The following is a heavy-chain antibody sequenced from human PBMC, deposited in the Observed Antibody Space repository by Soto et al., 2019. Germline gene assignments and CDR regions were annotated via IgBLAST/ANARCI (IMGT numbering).Heavy chain of an antibody. Sequence: QLQLQESGPGLVKPSETLSLTCTVSGGSISSSSYYWGWIRQPPGKGLEWIGSIYYSGSTYSNPSLKSRVTISVDTSKNQFSLKLSSVTAADTAVYYCATVLRYFDWLPTEALPWGQGTLVTVSS. CDR3: ATVLRYFDWLPTEALP. CDR1: GGSISSSSYY. V-gene: IGHV4-39*01. CDR2: IYYSGST. J-gene: IGHJ4*02. D-gene: IGHD3-9*01.